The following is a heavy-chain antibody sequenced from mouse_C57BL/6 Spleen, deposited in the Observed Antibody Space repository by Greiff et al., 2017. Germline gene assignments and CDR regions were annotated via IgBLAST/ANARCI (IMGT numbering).Heavy chain of an antibody. CDR1: GYTFTSYW. CDR3: ARIGYNGFPFAD. D-gene: IGHD2-3*01. Sequence: VQLQQPGAELVKPGASVKLSCKASGYTFTSYWMHWVKQRPGQGLEWIGMIHPNSGSTNYNEKFKSKATLTVDKSSSTAYMQLSSLTSEDSAVYYCARIGYNGFPFADWGTGTLVTVSA. CDR2: IHPNSGST. J-gene: IGHJ3*01. V-gene: IGHV1-64*01.